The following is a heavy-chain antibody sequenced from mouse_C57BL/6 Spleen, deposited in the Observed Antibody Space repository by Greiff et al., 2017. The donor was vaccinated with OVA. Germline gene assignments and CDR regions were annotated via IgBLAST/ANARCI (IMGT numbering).Heavy chain of an antibody. Sequence: QVQLQQPGTELVKPGASVKLSCKASGYTFTSYWMHWVKQRPGQGLAWIGNINPSNGGTNYNEKFKSKATLTVDKSSSTAYMQLSSLTSEDSAVYDCARGLGGYYFDYWGQGTTLTVSS. CDR1: GYTFTSYW. J-gene: IGHJ2*01. V-gene: IGHV1-53*01. CDR2: INPSNGGT. D-gene: IGHD1-1*02. CDR3: ARGLGGYYFDY.